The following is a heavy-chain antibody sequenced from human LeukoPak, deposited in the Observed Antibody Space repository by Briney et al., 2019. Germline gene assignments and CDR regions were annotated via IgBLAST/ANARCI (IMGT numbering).Heavy chain of an antibody. J-gene: IGHJ3*01. CDR3: ARQKCTSASCLTKNAFDV. D-gene: IGHD2-2*01. Sequence: SETLSLTCTVSGSISGYYWSWIRQPPGKGLEWIGYIYTSGSTNYNPSPKSRVTISVDTSKNQFSLDLSSVTAADTAVYYCARQKCTSASCLTKNAFDVWGQGTMVTVSS. V-gene: IGHV4-4*09. CDR1: GSISGYY. CDR2: IYTSGST.